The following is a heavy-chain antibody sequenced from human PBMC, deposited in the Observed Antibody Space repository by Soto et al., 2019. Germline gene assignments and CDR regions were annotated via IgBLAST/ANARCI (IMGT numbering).Heavy chain of an antibody. Sequence: GGSLRISCAASGFTFDDYAMHWVRQTPGKGLEWVSGITWNSGTIGYADSVKGRFTISRDNGKNSLYLQMNSLRPEDTALYYCAKDHDGSAIKCMDVCGQATSGTVSS. V-gene: IGHV3-9*01. J-gene: IGHJ6*02. D-gene: IGHD3-10*01. CDR2: ITWNSGTI. CDR1: GFTFDDYA. CDR3: AKDHDGSAIKCMDV.